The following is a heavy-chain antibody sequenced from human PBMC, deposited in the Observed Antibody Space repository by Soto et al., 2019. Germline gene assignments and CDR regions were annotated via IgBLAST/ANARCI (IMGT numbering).Heavy chain of an antibody. J-gene: IGHJ4*02. D-gene: IGHD2-2*01. CDR1: GFTFSSYS. V-gene: IGHV3-48*01. Sequence: GGSLRLSCAASGFTFSSYSMNWVRQAPGKGLEWVSYISSSSSTIYYADSVKGRFTISRDNAKNSLYLQMNSLRAEDTAVYYCARSIQPSIVVVPAATGIDYWGQGTLVTVSS. CDR2: ISSSSSTI. CDR3: ARSIQPSIVVVPAATGIDY.